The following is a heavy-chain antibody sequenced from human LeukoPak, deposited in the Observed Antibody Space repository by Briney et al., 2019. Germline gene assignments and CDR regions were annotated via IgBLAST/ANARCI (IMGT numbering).Heavy chain of an antibody. CDR2: ISSSSSYI. J-gene: IGHJ4*02. CDR1: GFTFRSYS. D-gene: IGHD2-2*01. Sequence: GGSLRLSCAASGFTFRSYSMNWVRQAPGKGLEWASSISSSSSYIYYADSVKGRFTISRDNAKNSLYLQMNSLRAEDTAVYYCARVPLRYCSSTSCYANDYWGQGTLVTVSS. CDR3: ARVPLRYCSSTSCYANDY. V-gene: IGHV3-21*01.